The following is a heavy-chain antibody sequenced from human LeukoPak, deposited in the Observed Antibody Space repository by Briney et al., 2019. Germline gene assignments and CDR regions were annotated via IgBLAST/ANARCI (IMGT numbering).Heavy chain of an antibody. CDR3: ARGGVITFGGVIVPFDY. V-gene: IGHV1-2*04. CDR2: INPNSGCT. D-gene: IGHD3-16*02. CDR1: GYTFTGYY. J-gene: IGHJ4*02. Sequence: ASVKVSCKASGYTFTGYYMHWLRQAPGQGLDSMGWINPNSGCTNYAQKFQGWVTMTRDTSISTAYMELSRLRSDDTAVYYCARGGVITFGGVIVPFDYWGQGTLVTVSS.